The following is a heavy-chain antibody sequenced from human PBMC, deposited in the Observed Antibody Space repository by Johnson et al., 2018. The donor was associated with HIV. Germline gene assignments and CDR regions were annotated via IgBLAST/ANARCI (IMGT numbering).Heavy chain of an antibody. CDR1: GFTFSSYW. J-gene: IGHJ3*02. V-gene: IGHV3-7*05. D-gene: IGHD1-26*01. Sequence: EKLVESGGGVVQPGRSLRLSCAASGFTFSSYWMSWVRQAPGKGLEWVANIKQDGSEKYYVDSVKGRFTISRDNAKNSLYLQMNSLRAEDTAVYYCAKDEALGWELDPDAFDIWGQGTMVTVSS. CDR3: AKDEALGWELDPDAFDI. CDR2: IKQDGSEK.